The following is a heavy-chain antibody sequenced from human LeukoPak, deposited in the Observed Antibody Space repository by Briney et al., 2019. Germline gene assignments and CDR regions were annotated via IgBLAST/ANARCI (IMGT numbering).Heavy chain of an antibody. V-gene: IGHV3-30-3*02. CDR1: GFTFSSYA. Sequence: GRSLRLSCAASGFTFSSYAMHWVRQAPGKGLEWVAVISYDGSNKYYADSVKGRFTISRDNSKNTLYLEMSSLRVEDTAIYYCAKWPEGAMDCFDYWGQGTLVTVSS. CDR3: AKWPEGAMDCFDY. CDR2: ISYDGSNK. D-gene: IGHD3-16*01. J-gene: IGHJ4*02.